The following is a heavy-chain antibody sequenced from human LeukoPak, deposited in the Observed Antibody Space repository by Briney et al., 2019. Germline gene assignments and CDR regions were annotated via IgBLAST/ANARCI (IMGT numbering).Heavy chain of an antibody. D-gene: IGHD3-10*01. CDR3: AKEEWGFGEFPLFMDV. CDR1: GFTVSSYG. J-gene: IGHJ6*03. CDR2: ISGSGGST. V-gene: IGHV3-23*01. Sequence: GGTLRLSCAASGFTVSSYGMSWVRQAPGKGLEWVSAISGSGGSTYYADSVKGRFTISRDKSKNTLYLQMNSLRAEDTAVYYCAKEEWGFGEFPLFMDVWGKGTTVTISS.